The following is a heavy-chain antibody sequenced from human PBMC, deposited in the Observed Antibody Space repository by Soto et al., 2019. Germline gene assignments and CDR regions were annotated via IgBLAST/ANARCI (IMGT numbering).Heavy chain of an antibody. CDR3: AREGRLQSLDY. CDR2: IFYNGET. Sequence: QVQLQESGPGLVKPSQILSLTCTVSGGSISNPDYYWSWIRQPPGKGLEWIGSIFYNGETSYNPSLKSRLSMSVDTSKNQFSLSLSSVTASDTAVYFCAREGRLQSLDYWGQGTLVTVS. J-gene: IGHJ4*02. CDR1: GGSISNPDYY. V-gene: IGHV4-30-4*01. D-gene: IGHD4-4*01.